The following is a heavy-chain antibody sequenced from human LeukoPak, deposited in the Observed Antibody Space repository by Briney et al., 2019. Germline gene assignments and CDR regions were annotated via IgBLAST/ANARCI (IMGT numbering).Heavy chain of an antibody. CDR1: GFTFSRYG. CDR3: AKVPGLQYSDWLSGAFDI. J-gene: IGHJ3*02. CDR2: ISFDGSER. Sequence: GGSLRLSCAASGFTFSRYGMHWVRQPPGKGLECIAAISFDGSERYYAESVRGRFTISRDNSKNTLYLQMNSLRAEDSAVYYCAKVPGLQYSDWLSGAFDIWGQGTTVTVSS. V-gene: IGHV3-30*18. D-gene: IGHD3-9*01.